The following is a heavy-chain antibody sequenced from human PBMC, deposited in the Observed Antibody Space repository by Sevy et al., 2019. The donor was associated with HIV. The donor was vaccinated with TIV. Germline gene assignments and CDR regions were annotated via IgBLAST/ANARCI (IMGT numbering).Heavy chain of an antibody. CDR2: IYHSGST. CDR3: ARVGYDILTGYYGWFDP. CDR1: GYSISSGYY. V-gene: IGHV4-38-2*01. Sequence: SETLSLTCAVSGYSISSGYYWGWIRQPPGKGLEWIGSIYHSGSTYYNPSLKSRVTISVDTSKNQFSLKLSFVTAADTAVYYCARVGYDILTGYYGWFDPWGQGTLVTVSS. D-gene: IGHD3-9*01. J-gene: IGHJ5*02.